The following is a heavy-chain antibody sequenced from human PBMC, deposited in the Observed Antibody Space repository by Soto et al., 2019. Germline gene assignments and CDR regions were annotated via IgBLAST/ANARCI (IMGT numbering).Heavy chain of an antibody. V-gene: IGHV4-30-2*01. J-gene: IGHJ4*02. CDR2: IYHSGSI. CDR3: ARVPDY. Sequence: QLQLQESGSGLVKPSQTLSLTCAVSGGSISSGGYSWCWIRQPPGKGLEGIGYIYHSGSIYYNPSLKSRVPITVDRSKNQFPLKLSAVTAADTAVYYSARVPDYWGQGTLLTVSS. CDR1: GGSISSGGYS.